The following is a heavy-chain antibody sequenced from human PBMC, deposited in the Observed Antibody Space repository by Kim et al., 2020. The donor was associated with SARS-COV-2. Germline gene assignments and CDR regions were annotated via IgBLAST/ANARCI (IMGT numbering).Heavy chain of an antibody. V-gene: IGHV4-39*01. Sequence: SETLSLTCTVSGGSISSSDYYWACIRQPPGRGLEWVGSVYYSGFNYPNPSLKSRLTISVDTSKNQFSLHLSSVTAADTALYFCARLRGTAVADWDFDL. CDR1: GGSISSSDYY. D-gene: IGHD6-19*01. CDR3: ARLRGTAVADWDFDL. J-gene: IGHJ2*01. CDR2: VYYSGFN.